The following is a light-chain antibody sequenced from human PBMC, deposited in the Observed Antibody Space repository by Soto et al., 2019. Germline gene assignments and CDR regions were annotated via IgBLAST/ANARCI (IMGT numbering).Light chain of an antibody. CDR1: QDVRSD. CDR3: LQHDSFPYT. J-gene: IGKJ2*01. Sequence: DIQMTQSPSSLSASVGHTVTITCRASQDVRSDLGWYQHKPGKAPKRLIYSASRLQGGVPSRFTGSGSGTEFTLTIGSLQPEDSATYYCLQHDSFPYTFGQGTRLE. V-gene: IGKV1-17*01. CDR2: SAS.